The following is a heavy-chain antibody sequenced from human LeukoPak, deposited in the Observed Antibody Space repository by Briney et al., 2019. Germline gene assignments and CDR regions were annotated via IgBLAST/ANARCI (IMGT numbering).Heavy chain of an antibody. J-gene: IGHJ4*02. D-gene: IGHD4-17*01. V-gene: IGHV4-59*01. Sequence: PSETLSLTCTVSGGSINNYYWTWIRQPPGKGLECIGYVYYTGSTYYNPSLKSRVTISVDTSKNQFSLKLNSVTAADTAVYYCARVPISTTARGYFDYWGQGTLVTVSS. CDR1: GGSINNYY. CDR2: VYYTGST. CDR3: ARVPISTTARGYFDY.